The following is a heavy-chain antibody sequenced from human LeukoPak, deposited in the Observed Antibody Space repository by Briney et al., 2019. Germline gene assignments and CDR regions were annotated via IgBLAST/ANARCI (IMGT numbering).Heavy chain of an antibody. CDR3: AREAPRPEGRITMVQPYYFDY. V-gene: IGHV3-30*02. J-gene: IGHJ4*02. CDR2: IRYDGSNK. D-gene: IGHD3-10*01. Sequence: PGGSLRLSCAASGFTFSSYGMHWVRQAPGKGLEWVAFIRYDGSNKYYADSVKGRFTTSRDNAKNSLYLQMNSLRAEDTAVYYCAREAPRPEGRITMVQPYYFDYWGQGTLVTVSS. CDR1: GFTFSSYG.